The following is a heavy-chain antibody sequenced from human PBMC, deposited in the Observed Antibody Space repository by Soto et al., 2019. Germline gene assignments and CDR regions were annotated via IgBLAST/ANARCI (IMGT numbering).Heavy chain of an antibody. CDR3: ARSHIWFGETYNSSDP. CDR1: GYTFTDSS. Sequence: QVQLEQSGVELKKPGASLKVSCKASGYTFTDSSIHWVRQSPGQVLEWMGYINPNSVGTKFALKFQGWVTMTTDTSINTAYVELSGLKSDDPAVYYCARSHIWFGETYNSSDPWGQGTLVTVSS. V-gene: IGHV1-2*04. CDR2: INPNSVGT. D-gene: IGHD3-10*01. J-gene: IGHJ5*02.